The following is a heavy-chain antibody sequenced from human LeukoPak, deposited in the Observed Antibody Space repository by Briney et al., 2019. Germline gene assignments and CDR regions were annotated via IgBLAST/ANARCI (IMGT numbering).Heavy chain of an antibody. V-gene: IGHV4-4*07. D-gene: IGHD2-8*01. CDR2: IYTSGST. CDR3: ARKMAGHGMDV. J-gene: IGHJ6*02. Sequence: SETLSLTCTVSGGSISSYYWSWIRQPAGKGLEWIGRIYTSGSTNYNPSLKSRVTMSVDMSKNQFSLKLNSVTAADTAVYFCARKMAGHGMDVWGQGTTVTVSS. CDR1: GGSISSYY.